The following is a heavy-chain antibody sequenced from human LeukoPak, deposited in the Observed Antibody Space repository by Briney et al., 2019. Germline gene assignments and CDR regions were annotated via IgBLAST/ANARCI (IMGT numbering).Heavy chain of an antibody. CDR3: ARGLPGNPQPGFDY. CDR1: GYTLTELS. J-gene: IGHJ4*02. V-gene: IGHV1-24*01. Sequence: ASVKVSCKVSGYTLTELSMHWVRQAPGKGLEWMGGFDPEDGETIYAQKFQGRVTMTRDTSTSTVYMELSSLRSEDTAVYYCARGLPGNPQPGFDYWGQGTLVTVSS. D-gene: IGHD1-1*01. CDR2: FDPEDGET.